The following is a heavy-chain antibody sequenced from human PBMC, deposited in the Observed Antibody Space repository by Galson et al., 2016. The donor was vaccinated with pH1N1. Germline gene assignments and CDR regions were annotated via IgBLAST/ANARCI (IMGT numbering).Heavy chain of an antibody. CDR3: ARDHFGWAFDV. Sequence: SLRLSCAASGFPFSHYYMGWIRQAPGKGLEWISYISGSDTTIYCADSARGRLTISRDNAQNSLYLHMNSLRAEDTAVYYCARDHFGWAFDVWGQGTMVTVSP. V-gene: IGHV3-11*01. J-gene: IGHJ3*01. CDR2: ISGSDTTI. D-gene: IGHD3-10*01. CDR1: GFPFSHYY.